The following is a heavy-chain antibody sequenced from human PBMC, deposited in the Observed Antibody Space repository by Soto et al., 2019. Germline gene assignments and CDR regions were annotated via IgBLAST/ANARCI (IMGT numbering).Heavy chain of an antibody. Sequence: PGESLKISCKGSVYSFTNYWISWVRQMPGKGLEWMGKIDPSDSYTKYNPSFQGHVTISADKSISTAHLQWSSLEASDTAMYYCARHAYYESGTSHLSHWGQGSLVTVSS. CDR1: VYSFTNYW. V-gene: IGHV5-10-1*01. CDR2: IDPSDSYT. CDR3: ARHAYYESGTSHLSH. D-gene: IGHD3-10*01. J-gene: IGHJ4*02.